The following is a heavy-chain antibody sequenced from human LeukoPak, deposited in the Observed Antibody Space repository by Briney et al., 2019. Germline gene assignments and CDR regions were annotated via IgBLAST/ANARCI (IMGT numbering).Heavy chain of an antibody. Sequence: SETLSLTCSVSGGSISGYYWSWIRQPPGKGLEWIGHIYNSGSTKYNPSLKSRVTILVDTSENQLSLKLSSVTAADTAVYYCARQRAHIVGATVFDYWGQGTLVTVSS. J-gene: IGHJ4*02. V-gene: IGHV4-4*09. CDR1: GGSISGYY. CDR3: ARQRAHIVGATVFDY. D-gene: IGHD1-26*01. CDR2: IYNSGST.